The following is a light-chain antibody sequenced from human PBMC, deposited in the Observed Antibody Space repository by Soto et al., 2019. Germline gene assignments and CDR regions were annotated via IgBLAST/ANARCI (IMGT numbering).Light chain of an antibody. CDR2: SHD. J-gene: IGLJ3*02. Sequence: QAVVTQPPSASQTPGQRVTISCSGSRSNVGRNSVSWYQHVPGTAPKLLIYSHDQRPSGVPDRISASRSGTAACLAISGLRSEDEAFYYCAAWDDSLNAWVFGGGTKLTVL. CDR3: AAWDDSLNAWV. CDR1: RSNVGRNS. V-gene: IGLV1-44*01.